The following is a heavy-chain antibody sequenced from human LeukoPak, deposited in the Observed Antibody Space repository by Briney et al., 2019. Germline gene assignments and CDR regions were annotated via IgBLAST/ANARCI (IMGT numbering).Heavy chain of an antibody. D-gene: IGHD3-3*01. Sequence: ASVKVSCKASGYTFTSYDINWVRQATGQGLEWMGWMNPNSGNTGYAQKFQGRVTMTRNTSISTAYMELSSLRSEDTAVYYCARGGITIFGVVIIGAFDYWGQGTPVTVSS. CDR3: ARGGITIFGVVIIGAFDY. V-gene: IGHV1-8*01. CDR2: MNPNSGNT. J-gene: IGHJ4*02. CDR1: GYTFTSYD.